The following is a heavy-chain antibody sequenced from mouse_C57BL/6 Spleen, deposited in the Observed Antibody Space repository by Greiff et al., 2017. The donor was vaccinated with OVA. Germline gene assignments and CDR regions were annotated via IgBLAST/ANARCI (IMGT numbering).Heavy chain of an antibody. V-gene: IGHV5-4*01. CDR2: ISDGGSYT. CDR3: ARDIYDGYSYNAMDY. J-gene: IGHJ4*01. CDR1: GFTFSSYA. Sequence: DVQLVESGGGLVKPGGSLKLSCAASGFTFSSYAMSWVRQTPEKRLEWVATISDGGSYTYYPDNVKGRFTISRDKAKNNLYLQMSHLKSEDTAMYYCARDIYDGYSYNAMDYWGQGTSVTVSS. D-gene: IGHD2-3*01.